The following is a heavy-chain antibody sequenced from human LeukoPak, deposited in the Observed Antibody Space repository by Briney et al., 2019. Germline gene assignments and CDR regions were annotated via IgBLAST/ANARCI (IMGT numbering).Heavy chain of an antibody. V-gene: IGHV4-59*08. J-gene: IGHJ3*02. D-gene: IGHD2-2*01. Sequence: PSETLSLTCTVSGGSISSYYWSWIRQPPGQGLEWIGYIYYSGSTNYNPSLKSRVTISVDTSKNQFSLKLSSVTAADTAVYYCARQLNPYCSSTSCYGKAFDIWGQGTMVTVSS. CDR1: GGSISSYY. CDR2: IYYSGST. CDR3: ARQLNPYCSSTSCYGKAFDI.